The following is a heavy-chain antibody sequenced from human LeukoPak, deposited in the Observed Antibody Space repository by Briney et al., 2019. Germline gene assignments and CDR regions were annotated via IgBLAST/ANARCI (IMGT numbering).Heavy chain of an antibody. CDR3: ARDGHGDGFLTGYSYFGMDV. V-gene: IGHV3-21*01. Sequence: GGSLRLSFAASGLSLSSYSMNWVRQATGKGLEWVSSITISSNFIYYADSVKGRFTISRDHAKSSLFLQMNSLRAEDAAVYFCARDGHGDGFLTGYSYFGMDVWGQGTTVTVSS. CDR1: GLSLSSYS. D-gene: IGHD3-9*01. J-gene: IGHJ6*02. CDR2: ITISSNFI.